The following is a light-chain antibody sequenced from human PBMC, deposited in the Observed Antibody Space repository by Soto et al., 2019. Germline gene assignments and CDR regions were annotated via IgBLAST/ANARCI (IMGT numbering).Light chain of an antibody. CDR2: KAS. CDR1: QSISSW. J-gene: IGKJ1*01. CDR3: QQHNSYSSWT. Sequence: DIQMTQSPSTLSASVGDRVTITCRASQSISSWLAWYQQKPGKAPKLLIYKASSLESGVPSRFSGSGSGTQFTHTLSSLQPDDFATYYCQQHNSYSSWTFGQGTKEEIK. V-gene: IGKV1-5*03.